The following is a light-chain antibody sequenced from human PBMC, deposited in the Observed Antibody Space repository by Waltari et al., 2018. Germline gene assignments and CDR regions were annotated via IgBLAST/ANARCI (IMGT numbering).Light chain of an antibody. CDR1: QTISTW. CDR3: QQYYAYSWT. V-gene: IGKV1-5*03. J-gene: IGKJ1*01. Sequence: DIQMTQSPSTLSASVGDRVSITCRASQTISTWLAWFQQKPGKAPKLLIYKASSVESGVPSRFSGSGSETEFTLTISSLQPDDFATYYCQQYYAYSWTFGQGTKVEIK. CDR2: KAS.